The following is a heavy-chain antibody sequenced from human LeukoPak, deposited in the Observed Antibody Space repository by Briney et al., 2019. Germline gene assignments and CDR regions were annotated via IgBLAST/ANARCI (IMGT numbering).Heavy chain of an antibody. Sequence: QAGASLRLSCAASGFIFSNYAMYWVRQAPGKGLEWVSAISGRSNNTYYADSVKGRFTISRDSSKNTLYLQMNSLRADDTAVYYCAKWGDYDVLTGYYVSDIWGQGTLVTVSS. J-gene: IGHJ4*02. CDR1: GFIFSNYA. CDR3: AKWGDYDVLTGYYVSDI. D-gene: IGHD3-9*01. CDR2: ISGRSNNT. V-gene: IGHV3-23*01.